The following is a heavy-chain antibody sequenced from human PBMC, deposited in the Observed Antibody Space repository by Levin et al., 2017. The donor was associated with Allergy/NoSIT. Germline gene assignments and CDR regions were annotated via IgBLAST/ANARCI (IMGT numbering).Heavy chain of an antibody. CDR1: GFTFSSHW. CDR2: INSDGNSA. Sequence: GGSLRLSCEASGFTFSSHWMHWVRQAPGKGLVWISRINSDGNSATYADSVKDRFTISRDNAKNTLYVQMNSLRAEDTAVYYCARAAIPRGWEERHFDLWGRGTLVTVSS. J-gene: IGHJ2*01. D-gene: IGHD3-10*01. V-gene: IGHV3-74*01. CDR3: ARAAIPRGWEERHFDL.